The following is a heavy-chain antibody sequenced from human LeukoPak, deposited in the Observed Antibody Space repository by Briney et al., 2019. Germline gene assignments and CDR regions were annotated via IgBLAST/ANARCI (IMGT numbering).Heavy chain of an antibody. Sequence: GGSLRLSCAASGFTFSSYAMHWVRQAPGKGLEWVAVISYDGSNKYYADSVKGRFTISRDNSKNTLYLQMNSLRAEDTAVYYCARDRYCSGGSCYFDYYYYGVDVWGQGTTVTVSS. CDR1: GFTFSSYA. J-gene: IGHJ6*02. CDR2: ISYDGSNK. D-gene: IGHD2-15*01. V-gene: IGHV3-30*04. CDR3: ARDRYCSGGSCYFDYYYYGVDV.